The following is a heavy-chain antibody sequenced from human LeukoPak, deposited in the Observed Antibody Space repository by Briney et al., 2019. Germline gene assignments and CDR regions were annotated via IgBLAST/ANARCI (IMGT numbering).Heavy chain of an antibody. D-gene: IGHD4-11*01. CDR2: ISAYNGNT. CDR3: ARVTKSYYYYDYMDV. J-gene: IGHJ6*03. CDR1: GYTFTSSG. V-gene: IGHV1-18*01. Sequence: ASVKVPCKASGYTFTSSGVGWVRQAPGQGLEWMGWISAYNGNTNYAQNLQGRVTMTTDTSTNTAYMQLRSLRSDDTAVYYCARVTKSYYYYDYMDVWGNGTTVTVSS.